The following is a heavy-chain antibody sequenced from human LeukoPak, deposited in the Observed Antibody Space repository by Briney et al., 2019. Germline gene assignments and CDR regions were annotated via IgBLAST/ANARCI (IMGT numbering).Heavy chain of an antibody. CDR3: ARDYDILSNAFEI. CDR1: GFSVSLNY. CDR2: IYSGGTT. V-gene: IGHV3-66*01. Sequence: GGSLRLSCAASGFSVSLNYMSWVRQAPGKGLEWVSIIYSGGTTYYADSVKGRFTISRDNSKNTLYLQMNSLRAEDTAVYYCARDYDILSNAFEIWGQGTMVTVSS. D-gene: IGHD3-9*01. J-gene: IGHJ3*02.